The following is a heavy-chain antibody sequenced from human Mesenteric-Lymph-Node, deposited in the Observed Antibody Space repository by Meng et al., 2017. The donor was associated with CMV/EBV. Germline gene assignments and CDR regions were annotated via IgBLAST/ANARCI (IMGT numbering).Heavy chain of an antibody. D-gene: IGHD2-15*01. CDR1: GFTFDDYG. CDR2: IDWNGGYT. V-gene: IGHV3-20*04. CDR3: ARRRISWFDP. Sequence: GGSLRLSCAASGFTFDDYGMTWVRQAPGKGLEWVSGIDWNGGYTDYADSVKGRFTIYRDNAKNSLYLQMNSLRAEDTAVYYCARRRISWFDPWGQGTLVTVSS. J-gene: IGHJ5*02.